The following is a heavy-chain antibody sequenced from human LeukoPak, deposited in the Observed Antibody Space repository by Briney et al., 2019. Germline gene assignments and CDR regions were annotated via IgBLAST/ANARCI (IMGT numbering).Heavy chain of an antibody. CDR3: ARGGGIAAAGFDY. D-gene: IGHD6-13*01. J-gene: IGHJ4*02. CDR1: GGSISSGGYY. V-gene: IGHV4-31*03. CDR2: IYYSGST. Sequence: SETLSLTCTVSGGSISSGGYYWSWIRQHPGKGLEWIGYIYYSGSTYYNPSLKSRVTISVDTSKNQFSLKLSSVTAADTAVYYCARGGGIAAAGFDYWGQGTLVTVSS.